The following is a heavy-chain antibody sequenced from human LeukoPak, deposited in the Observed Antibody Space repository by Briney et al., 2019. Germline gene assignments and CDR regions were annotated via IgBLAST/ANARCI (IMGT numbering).Heavy chain of an antibody. J-gene: IGHJ4*02. CDR3: ARDQEVGIRSLGY. CDR2: VSSSSSYI. Sequence: GGSLRISCAASGFTFSSYSMNWVRQAPGKGLEWVSSVSSSSSYIYYADSVKGRFTISRDNAKNSLYLQMNSLRAEDTAVYYCARDQEVGIRSLGYWGQGTLVTVSS. D-gene: IGHD5-18*01. V-gene: IGHV3-21*01. CDR1: GFTFSSYS.